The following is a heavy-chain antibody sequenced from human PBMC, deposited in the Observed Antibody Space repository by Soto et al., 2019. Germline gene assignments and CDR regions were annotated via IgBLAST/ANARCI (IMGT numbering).Heavy chain of an antibody. J-gene: IGHJ4*02. D-gene: IGHD1-1*01. CDR2: IYYSGSS. Sequence: QLLESGPGLVKPSETLSLTCTVSGGSVNSGFYYWSWIRQPPGKGLDWIGYIYYSGSSNYTPSLKSRVTISVDTSKDQCSLKLSSVTAADTAVYYCARGLVGQLGRRGHFEYWGEGTLVTVSS. V-gene: IGHV4-61*01. CDR3: ARGLVGQLGRRGHFEY. CDR1: GGSVNSGFYY.